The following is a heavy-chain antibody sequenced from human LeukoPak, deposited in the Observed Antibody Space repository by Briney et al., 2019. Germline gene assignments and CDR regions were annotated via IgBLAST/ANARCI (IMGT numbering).Heavy chain of an antibody. V-gene: IGHV4-59*01. CDR1: GGSISSYY. D-gene: IGHD3-22*01. Sequence: SETLSLTCTVSGGSISSYYWSWIRQPPGKGLEWIGCIYYSGSTNYNPSLKSRVTISVDTSKNQFSLKLSSVTAADTAVYYCARDLSGSGYFDPAFDIWGQGTMVTVSS. J-gene: IGHJ3*02. CDR3: ARDLSGSGYFDPAFDI. CDR2: IYYSGST.